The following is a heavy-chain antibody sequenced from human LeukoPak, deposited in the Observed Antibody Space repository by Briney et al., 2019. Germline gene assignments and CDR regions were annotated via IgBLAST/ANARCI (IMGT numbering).Heavy chain of an antibody. Sequence: GGSLRLSCEASGFTFSSHCMSWVRQAPGKGLEWVVNIKQDGSEKYYVDSVKGRFTISRDNAKNSLYLQMSILRAADTAVYYCARVRIGVAVSAFDIWGQGTMVTVSS. CDR2: IKQDGSEK. CDR3: ARVRIGVAVSAFDI. D-gene: IGHD6-19*01. CDR1: GFTFSSHC. J-gene: IGHJ3*02. V-gene: IGHV3-7*01.